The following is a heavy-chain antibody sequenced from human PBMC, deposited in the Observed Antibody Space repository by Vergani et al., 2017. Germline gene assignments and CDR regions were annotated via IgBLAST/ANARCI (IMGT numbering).Heavy chain of an antibody. V-gene: IGHV3-7*01. CDR1: GFTFSSYW. Sequence: EVQLVESGGGLVQPGGSLRLSCAASGFTFSSYWMSWVRQAPGKGLEWVANIKQDGSEKYYVDSVKGRFTISRDNAKNSLYLQMNSLRAEDTAVYYCAKDSSGYYGYFDYWGQGTLVTVSS. CDR2: IKQDGSEK. D-gene: IGHD3-22*01. J-gene: IGHJ4*02. CDR3: AKDSSGYYGYFDY.